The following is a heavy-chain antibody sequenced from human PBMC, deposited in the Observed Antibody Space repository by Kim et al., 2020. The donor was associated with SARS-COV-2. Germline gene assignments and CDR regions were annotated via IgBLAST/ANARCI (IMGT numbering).Heavy chain of an antibody. CDR2: INAGNGNT. Sequence: ASVKVSCKASGYTFTNYAIHWVRQAPGQRLEWMGWINAGNGNTKYSQKFQGRVTITRDTSASTAFMELSSLTSEDTAVYYCARDRLQSFDIWGQGTMVTV. CDR3: ARDRLQSFDI. CDR1: GYTFTNYA. J-gene: IGHJ3*02. V-gene: IGHV1-3*01. D-gene: IGHD6-25*01.